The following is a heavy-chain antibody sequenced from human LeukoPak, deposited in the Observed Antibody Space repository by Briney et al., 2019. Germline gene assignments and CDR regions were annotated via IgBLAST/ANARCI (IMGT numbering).Heavy chain of an antibody. J-gene: IGHJ4*02. V-gene: IGHV3-7*01. Sequence: GGSLRLSCAASGFTFSSYWMSWVRQAPGKGLEWVANIKQDGSEKYYVDSVKGQFTISRDNAKNSLYLQMNSLRAEDTAVYYCARSLRYFDWLHTSYYFDYWGQGTLVTVSS. CDR2: IKQDGSEK. D-gene: IGHD3-9*01. CDR1: GFTFSSYW. CDR3: ARSLRYFDWLHTSYYFDY.